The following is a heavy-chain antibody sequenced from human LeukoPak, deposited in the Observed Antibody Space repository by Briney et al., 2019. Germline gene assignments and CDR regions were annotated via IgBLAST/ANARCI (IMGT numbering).Heavy chain of an antibody. CDR3: ARVSDNFDY. J-gene: IGHJ4*02. Sequence: GGSLRLSCAASRFTFSSYSMNWVRQAPGKGLEWVSYISSSGSTKYYADSVKGRFTISRDNAKNSLFLQMNSLRAEDTAVYYCARVSDNFDYWGQGTLVTVSS. CDR1: RFTFSSYS. V-gene: IGHV3-48*01. CDR2: ISSSGSTK.